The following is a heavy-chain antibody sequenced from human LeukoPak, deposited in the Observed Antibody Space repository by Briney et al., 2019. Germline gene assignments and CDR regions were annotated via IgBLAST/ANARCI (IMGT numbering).Heavy chain of an antibody. CDR2: IIAIFGAA. CDR1: GGTFSSDA. Sequence: SVKVSCKASGGTFSSDAISWVRQAPGQGREWRGGIIAIFGAANYAQKFQGRVTITADESTSTAYMQLSSLRSEDTAVYYCARDRSPYCSSTSRYQARYTDRRETRSSFDYWGQGTLVTVSS. J-gene: IGHJ4*02. D-gene: IGHD2-2*01. V-gene: IGHV1-69*13. CDR3: ARDRSPYCSSTSRYQARYTDRRETRSSFDY.